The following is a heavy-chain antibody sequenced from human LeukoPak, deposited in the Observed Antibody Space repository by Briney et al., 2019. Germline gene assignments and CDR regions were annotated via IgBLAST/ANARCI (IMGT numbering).Heavy chain of an antibody. J-gene: IGHJ4*02. V-gene: IGHV3-33*06. CDR2: IWYDGSNK. Sequence: GGSLRLFCAASGFRFSSYGMHWVRQAPGKGLEWGAVIWYDGSNKYYADSAKGRFTISRDNSKNTLYLQMKSLRAEDTAVYYCAKERAAAVEGYFDYWGQGTLVTVSS. CDR3: AKERAAAVEGYFDY. CDR1: GFRFSSYG. D-gene: IGHD6-13*01.